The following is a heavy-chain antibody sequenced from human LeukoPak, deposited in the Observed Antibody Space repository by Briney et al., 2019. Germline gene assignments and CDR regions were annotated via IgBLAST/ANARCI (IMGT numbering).Heavy chain of an antibody. V-gene: IGHV4-34*01. CDR3: ARLKGYCSSTSCYARFDY. J-gene: IGHJ4*02. D-gene: IGHD2-2*01. CDR2: INHSGST. CDR1: GGSFSGYY. Sequence: KPSETLSLTCAVYGGSFSGYYWSWIRQPPGKGLEWIGEINHSGSTNYNPSLKSRVTISVDTSKNQFSLKLSSVTAADTAVYYCARLKGYCSSTSCYARFDYWGQGTLVTVSS.